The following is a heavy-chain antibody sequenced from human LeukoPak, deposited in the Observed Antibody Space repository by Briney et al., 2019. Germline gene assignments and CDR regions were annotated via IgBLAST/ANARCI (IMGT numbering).Heavy chain of an antibody. CDR1: GGSINSYY. CDR3: AREDIVVVVAATPGGFDY. CDR2: IYYSGST. D-gene: IGHD2-15*01. J-gene: IGHJ4*02. Sequence: SETLSLTCTVSGGSINSYYWSWIRQPPGKGLEWIGYIYYSGSTNYNPSLKSRVTISVDTSKNQFSLKLSSVTAADTAVYYCAREDIVVVVAATPGGFDYWGQGTLVTVSS. V-gene: IGHV4-59*12.